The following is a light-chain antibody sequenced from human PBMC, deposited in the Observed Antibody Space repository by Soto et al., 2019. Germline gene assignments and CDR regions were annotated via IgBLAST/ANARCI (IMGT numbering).Light chain of an antibody. V-gene: IGLV3-21*04. Sequence: SYELTQPPSVSVAPGKTARSTCGGNNIGSKSVHWYQQKPGQAPVLVIYYDSDRPSGIPERFSGSNSGNTATLTISRVEAGDEADYYCQVWDSSSLVVFGGGTKLTVL. J-gene: IGLJ2*01. CDR3: QVWDSSSLVV. CDR1: NIGSKS. CDR2: YDS.